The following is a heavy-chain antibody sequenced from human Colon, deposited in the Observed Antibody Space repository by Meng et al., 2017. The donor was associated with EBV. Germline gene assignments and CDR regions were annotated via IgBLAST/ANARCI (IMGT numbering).Heavy chain of an antibody. CDR3: LRGSGGSV. J-gene: IGHJ1*01. V-gene: IGHV4-4*02. Sequence: QVQLQESGPGLVKPSXXLSLTCTVSGDSISSDIWWSWVRQPPGKGLEWIGEVYHRGDTNYNPSLKSRVDISVDKSKNQFYLSLFSVTAADTAVYYCLRGSGGSVWGQGTLVTVSS. CDR2: VYHRGDT. D-gene: IGHD3-10*01. CDR1: GDSISSDIW.